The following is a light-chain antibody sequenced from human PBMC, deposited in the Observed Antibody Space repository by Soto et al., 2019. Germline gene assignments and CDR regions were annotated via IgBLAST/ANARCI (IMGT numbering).Light chain of an antibody. CDR1: QSVSSN. J-gene: IGKJ1*01. V-gene: IGKV3-15*01. CDR2: DAS. CDR3: QQYNNWHLT. Sequence: EIVMTQSPATLSVSPGERATLSCRASQSVSSNLAWYQQKPGQAPRLLIYDASTRATGIPARFSGSGSGTEFTLTISSLQSEDFAVYSCQQYNNWHLTFGQGTKVDIK.